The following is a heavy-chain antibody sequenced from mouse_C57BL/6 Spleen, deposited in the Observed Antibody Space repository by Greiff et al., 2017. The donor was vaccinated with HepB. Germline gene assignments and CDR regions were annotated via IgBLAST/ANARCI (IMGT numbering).Heavy chain of an antibody. CDR3: TRREVYYGSLDD. CDR1: GYTFTDYD. Sequence: VQLQESGAELVRPGASVTLSCKASGYTFTDYDMHWVKQTPVHGLEWIGAIDPETGGTAYNQKFKGKAILTADKSSSTAYMELRSLTSEDSAVYYCTRREVYYGSLDDWGKGTTLTVAS. V-gene: IGHV1-15*01. D-gene: IGHD1-1*01. CDR2: IDPETGGT. J-gene: IGHJ2*01.